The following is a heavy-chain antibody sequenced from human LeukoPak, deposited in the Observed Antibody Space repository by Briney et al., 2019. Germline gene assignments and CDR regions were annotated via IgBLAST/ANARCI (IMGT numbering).Heavy chain of an antibody. CDR1: GDSIRGRTYS. V-gene: IGHV4-39*07. CDR3: ARTPCSSATCPKRDVFDI. Sequence: SETLSLTCTVSGDSIRGRTYSWGWIRQPPGKGLEWIGSIYSDGSTYSNPSSDPSLNSRVTMSVDTSKNQFSLILNSVTTADTAVYYCARTPCSSATCPKRDVFDIWGQGTMVTVSS. J-gene: IGHJ3*02. D-gene: IGHD2-2*01. CDR2: IYSDGST.